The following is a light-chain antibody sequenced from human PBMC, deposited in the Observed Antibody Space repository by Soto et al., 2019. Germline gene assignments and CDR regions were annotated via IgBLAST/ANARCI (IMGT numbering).Light chain of an antibody. J-gene: IGKJ1*01. CDR3: QHYNSYSWT. CDR2: HAS. V-gene: IGKV1-5*01. CDR1: QTINNW. Sequence: DIQMTQSPSTLSASIGDRVTITCRASQTINNWLAWYQQKPGKAPNLLIYHASNLETGVPSRFSGSAFGTEFTLTISSLQPDDFASYYCQHYNSYSWTFGQGTTVEIK.